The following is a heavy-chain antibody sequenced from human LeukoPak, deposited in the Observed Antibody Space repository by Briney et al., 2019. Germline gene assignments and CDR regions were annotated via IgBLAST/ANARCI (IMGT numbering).Heavy chain of an antibody. J-gene: IGHJ4*02. CDR2: ISSSSSYI. CDR1: GFTFSSYS. Sequence: GGSLRLSCAASGFTFSSYSMNWVRQAPGKGLEWVSSISSSSSYIYYADSVKGRFTISRDNAKNSLYLQMNSLRAEDTAVYYCAKEVGVVPAASYYFDYWGQGTLVTVSS. V-gene: IGHV3-21*01. D-gene: IGHD2-2*01. CDR3: AKEVGVVPAASYYFDY.